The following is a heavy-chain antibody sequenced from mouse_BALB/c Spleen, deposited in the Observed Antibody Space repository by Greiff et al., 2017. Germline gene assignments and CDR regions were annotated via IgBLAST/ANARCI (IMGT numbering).Heavy chain of an antibody. CDR1: GFTFSDYY. J-gene: IGHJ3*01. CDR2: ISDGGSYT. Sequence: EVQRVESGGGLVKPGGSLKLSCAASGFTFSDYYMYWVRQTPEKRLEWVATISDGGSYTYYPDSVKGRFTIYRDNAKNNLYLQMSSLKSEDTAMYYCAREMDDYDGAYWGQGTLVTVSA. V-gene: IGHV5-4*02. CDR3: AREMDDYDGAY. D-gene: IGHD2-4*01.